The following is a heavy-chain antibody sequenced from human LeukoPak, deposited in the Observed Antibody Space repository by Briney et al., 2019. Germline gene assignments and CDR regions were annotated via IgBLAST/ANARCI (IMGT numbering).Heavy chain of an antibody. Sequence: GGSLRLSCAASGFTFSSYAMSWVRQAPGKGLEWVSAISGSGGSTYYADSVKGRFTISRDNSKNTLYLQMNSLRAEDTAVYYCANTEQWLPPPPHFDYWGQGPLVTVSS. J-gene: IGHJ4*02. V-gene: IGHV3-23*01. D-gene: IGHD6-19*01. CDR1: GFTFSSYA. CDR2: ISGSGGST. CDR3: ANTEQWLPPPPHFDY.